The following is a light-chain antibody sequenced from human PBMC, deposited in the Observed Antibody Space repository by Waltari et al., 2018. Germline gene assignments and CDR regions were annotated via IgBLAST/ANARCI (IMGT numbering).Light chain of an antibody. Sequence: QSVLTQSPSASGTPGQRVTISCSGSSPNHGSNTVNWYKQVPGTAPKLLISTNNQRPSGVPDRFSGSKSGTSASLAISGLQSEDEADYFCAAWDDSLNGWVFGGGTKLSVL. CDR1: SPNHGSNT. V-gene: IGLV1-44*01. CDR3: AAWDDSLNGWV. J-gene: IGLJ3*02. CDR2: TNN.